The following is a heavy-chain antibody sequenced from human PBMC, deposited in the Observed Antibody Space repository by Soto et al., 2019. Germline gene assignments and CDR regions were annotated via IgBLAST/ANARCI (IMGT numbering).Heavy chain of an antibody. CDR3: ARGSKAGTTWDYYYYGMDV. CDR1: GFTFSSYS. Sequence: PGGSLRLSCAASGFTFSSYSMNWVRQAPGKGLEWVSSISSSSSYIYYADSVKGRFTISRDNAKNSLYLQMNSLRAEDTAVYYCARGSKAGTTWDYYYYGMDVWGQGTTVTVSS. J-gene: IGHJ6*02. V-gene: IGHV3-21*01. CDR2: ISSSSSYI. D-gene: IGHD1-1*01.